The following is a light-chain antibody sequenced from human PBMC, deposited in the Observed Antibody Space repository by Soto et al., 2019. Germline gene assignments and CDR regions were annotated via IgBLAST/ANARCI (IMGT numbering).Light chain of an antibody. CDR3: CSYAGSSLYV. CDR2: EGS. V-gene: IGLV2-23*01. Sequence: QSVLTQPASVSGSPGQSITISCTGTSSDVGNYNLVSWYQQHPVKAPKLMIYEGSKRPSGVSNRFSGSKSGNTASLTISGLQAEDEADYYCCSYAGSSLYVFGTGTKVTVL. CDR1: SSDVGNYNL. J-gene: IGLJ1*01.